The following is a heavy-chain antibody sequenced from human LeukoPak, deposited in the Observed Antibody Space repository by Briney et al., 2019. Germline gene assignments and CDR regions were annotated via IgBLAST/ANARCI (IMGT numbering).Heavy chain of an antibody. CDR1: GFTFSSYA. J-gene: IGHJ4*02. D-gene: IGHD1-20*01. V-gene: IGHV3-23*01. CDR3: AKVLITGTPSY. CDR2: ISGRGDST. Sequence: GGSLRLSCAASGFTFSSYAMGWVRQAPGKGLEWVSAISGRGDSTYYADSVKGRFTISRDNSKNTLFLQMSSLRAEDTAVYYCAKVLITGTPSYWGQGTLVTVSS.